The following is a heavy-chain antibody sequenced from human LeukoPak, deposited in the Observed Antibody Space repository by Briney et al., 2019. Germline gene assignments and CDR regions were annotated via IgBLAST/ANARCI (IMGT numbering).Heavy chain of an antibody. D-gene: IGHD3-3*01. CDR1: GYTFTSYD. CDR2: MNPNSGNT. J-gene: IGHJ6*02. V-gene: IGHV1-8*01. CDR3: ARGGGITIFGVVILLRNYYYYGMDV. Sequence: ASVKVSCKASGYTFTSYDINWVRQATGQGLEWMGWMNPNSGNTGYAQKFQGRVTMTRNTSISTAYMELSSLRSEDTAVYYCARGGGITIFGVVILLRNYYYYGMDVWGQGTTVTVSS.